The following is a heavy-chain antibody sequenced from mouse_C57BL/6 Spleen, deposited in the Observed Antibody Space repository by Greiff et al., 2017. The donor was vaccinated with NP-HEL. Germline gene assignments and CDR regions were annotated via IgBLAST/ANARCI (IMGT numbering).Heavy chain of an antibody. CDR2: IDPEDGET. V-gene: IGHV14-2*01. J-gene: IGHJ4*01. CDR3: ARRGYYAMDY. CDR1: GFNIKDYY. Sequence: DVHLVESGAELVKPGASVKLSCTASGFNIKDYYMHWVKQRTEQGLEWIGRIDPEDGETKYAPEFQGKATITADTSSNTAYLQLSSLTSEDTAVYYCARRGYYAMDYWGQGTSVTVSS.